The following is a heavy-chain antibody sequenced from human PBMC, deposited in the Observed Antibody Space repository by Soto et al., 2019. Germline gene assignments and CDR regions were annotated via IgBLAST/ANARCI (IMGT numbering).Heavy chain of an antibody. CDR1: GFTFSDFA. D-gene: IGHD3-10*01. CDR2: LDGAGGST. J-gene: IGHJ4*01. V-gene: IGHV3-23*01. Sequence: GGSLRLSCLASGFTFSDFAMTWVRHVPGRGLEWVASLDGAGGSTYYAESVRGRFSISRDNSQNTLFLQMKRLTVDDTVIYYCAAPRDEYGSGVSWFTYGMDIWGQGTVVTVSS. CDR3: AAPRDEYGSGVSWFTYGMDI.